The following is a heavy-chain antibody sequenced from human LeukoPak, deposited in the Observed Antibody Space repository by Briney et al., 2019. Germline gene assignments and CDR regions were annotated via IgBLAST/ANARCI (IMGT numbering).Heavy chain of an antibody. CDR3: ARGPSRFDSAGY. CDR2: ISYSGST. J-gene: IGHJ4*02. V-gene: IGHV4-59*01. D-gene: IGHD3-22*01. Sequence: SETLSLTCTVSGGSISNYYWSWIRQPPGKGLEWIGYISYSGSTTYNPSLKSRVTISVDTPKNQFSLKLNSVSAADTAVYYCARGPSRFDSAGYWGQGTLVTVSS. CDR1: GGSISNYY.